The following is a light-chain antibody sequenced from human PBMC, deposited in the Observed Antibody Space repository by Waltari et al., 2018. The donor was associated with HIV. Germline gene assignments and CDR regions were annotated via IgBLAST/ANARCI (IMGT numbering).Light chain of an antibody. CDR2: GNS. Sequence: QSVLTQPPSVFGAPGQRVTISRTRLSPNIGPDSALPLYQQFPGTAPKPLIYGNSNRPSGVPDRFSGSKSGTSASLAITGLQAEDEADYYCQSYDSGLSGVVFGGGTRLTVL. CDR1: SPNIGPDSA. V-gene: IGLV1-40*01. J-gene: IGLJ2*01. CDR3: QSYDSGLSGVV.